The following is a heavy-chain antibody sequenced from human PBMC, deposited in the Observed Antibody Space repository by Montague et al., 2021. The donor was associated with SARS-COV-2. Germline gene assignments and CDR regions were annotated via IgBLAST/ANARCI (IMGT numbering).Heavy chain of an antibody. CDR1: DGSFSGYY. V-gene: IGHV4-34*01. J-gene: IGHJ3*02. Sequence: SETLSLTCAVSDGSFSGYYWCWIRQPPGKGLEWIGEINHSGSTNYNPSLKSRVTISVDTSKNQFSLKLNSVSAADTAVYYCARGQVTIYGVLIMLPAAGALDIWGQGTMVTVSS. CDR2: INHSGST. CDR3: ARGQVTIYGVLIMLPAAGALDI. D-gene: IGHD3-3*01.